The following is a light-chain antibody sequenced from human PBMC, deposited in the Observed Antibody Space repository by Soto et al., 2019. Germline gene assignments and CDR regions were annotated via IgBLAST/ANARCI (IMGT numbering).Light chain of an antibody. CDR2: ETS. Sequence: EVVLTQSPGALSLSPGERATLSCRASHSVDSSYFAWYQQRPGQAPRLLIYETSSRATGMPDRFSGSGSGRDFTLTVSRLEPEDFAVYFCQQYGSYPLTFGGGTKVEIK. J-gene: IGKJ4*01. V-gene: IGKV3-20*01. CDR1: HSVDSSY. CDR3: QQYGSYPLT.